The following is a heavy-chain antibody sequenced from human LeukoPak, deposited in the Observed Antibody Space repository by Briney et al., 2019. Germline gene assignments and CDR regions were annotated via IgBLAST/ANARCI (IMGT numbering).Heavy chain of an antibody. V-gene: IGHV4-39*07. Sequence: SETLSLTCTVSGGSISSGTYFWGWIRQPPGKGLEWIGSIYHSGNTHYNPFLKSRVTISVDTSKNQFSLKLSSVTAADTAVYYCARVRVTMVRGVLRYFDYWGQGTLVTVSS. CDR2: IYHSGNT. CDR3: ARVRVTMVRGVLRYFDY. D-gene: IGHD3-10*01. J-gene: IGHJ4*02. CDR1: GGSISSGTYF.